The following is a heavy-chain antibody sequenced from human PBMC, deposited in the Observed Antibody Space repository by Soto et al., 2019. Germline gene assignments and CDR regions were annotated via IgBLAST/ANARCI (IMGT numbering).Heavy chain of an antibody. V-gene: IGHV1-69*06. CDR2: IIPIFGSP. Sequence: ASVKVSCKASGGAFSSYAISWVRQAPGQGLEWMGGIIPIFGSPNYAQTFQGRVTITADKSTNTAYMQLSSLRSEDTAIYYCAASYGSGYRAFDYWGQGALVTVSS. J-gene: IGHJ4*02. CDR3: AASYGSGYRAFDY. CDR1: GGAFSSYA. D-gene: IGHD3-10*01.